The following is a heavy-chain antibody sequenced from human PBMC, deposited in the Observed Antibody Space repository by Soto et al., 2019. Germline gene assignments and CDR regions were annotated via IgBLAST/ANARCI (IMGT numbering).Heavy chain of an antibody. D-gene: IGHD3-22*01. CDR1: GYTFTSYY. J-gene: IGHJ6*02. Sequence: ASVKVSCKASGYTFTSYYMHWVRHAPGQGLEWMGIINPSGGSTSYAQKFQGRVTMTRDTSTSTVYMELSSLRSEDTAVYYCAREYYYDSSGYWPYYYYYGMDVWGQGTTVTVSS. CDR3: AREYYYDSSGYWPYYYYYGMDV. V-gene: IGHV1-46*01. CDR2: INPSGGST.